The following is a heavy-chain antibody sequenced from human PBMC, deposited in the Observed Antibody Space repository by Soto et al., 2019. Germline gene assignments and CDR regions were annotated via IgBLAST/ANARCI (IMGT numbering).Heavy chain of an antibody. CDR3: ARTGHLFDY. Sequence: QVQLQQWGAGLLKPSETLSLTCAVHGGSFSDYYWSWIRQPPGKGLEWIGEINYSGRTNYNPSLKSRVTISVDTSNNQCPLTLSSMTAADTAVYYCARTGHLFDYWGQGISVTVSS. CDR1: GGSFSDYY. V-gene: IGHV4-34*01. CDR2: INYSGRT. J-gene: IGHJ4*02.